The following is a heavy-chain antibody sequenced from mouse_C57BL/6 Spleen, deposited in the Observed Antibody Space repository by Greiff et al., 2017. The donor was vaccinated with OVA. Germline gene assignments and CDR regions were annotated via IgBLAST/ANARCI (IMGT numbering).Heavy chain of an antibody. CDR3: ARFEDYGSSLQGYFDV. V-gene: IGHV1-52*01. J-gene: IGHJ1*03. CDR2: IDPSDSET. CDR1: GYTFTSYW. Sequence: QVQLQQPGAELVRPGSSVKLSCKASGYTFTSYWMHWVKQRPIQGLEWIGNIDPSDSETHYNQKFKDKATLTVDKSSRTASMQLSSLTSEDSAVYDCARFEDYGSSLQGYFDVWGTGTTVTVSS. D-gene: IGHD1-1*01.